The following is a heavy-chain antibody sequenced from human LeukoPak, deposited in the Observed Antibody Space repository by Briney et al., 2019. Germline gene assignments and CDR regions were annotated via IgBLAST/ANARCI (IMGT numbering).Heavy chain of an antibody. CDR3: AMDSAWLPLKFDY. J-gene: IGHJ4*02. D-gene: IGHD5-24*01. Sequence: GGSLRLSCAASGFTFSSYSMNWVRQAPGKGLEWVSVLYSGGSTYYTDSVKGRFTISRDNSNNTLYLQMNNLRAEDTAVYYCAMDSAWLPLKFDYWGPGTLVAVST. CDR1: GFTFSSYS. CDR2: LYSGGST. V-gene: IGHV3-66*01.